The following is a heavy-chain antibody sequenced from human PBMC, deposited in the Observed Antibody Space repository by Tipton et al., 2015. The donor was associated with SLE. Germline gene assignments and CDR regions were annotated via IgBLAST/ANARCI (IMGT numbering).Heavy chain of an antibody. Sequence: SLRLSCAASGFTFSSYWMSWVRQAPGKGLEWVANIKQDGSEKYYVDSVKGRFTISRDNAKNSLYLQMNSLRAEDTAVYYCARDGELDLLGWLDSWGQGTMVTVSS. D-gene: IGHD3/OR15-3a*01. J-gene: IGHJ5*01. CDR1: GFTFSSYW. CDR2: IKQDGSEK. V-gene: IGHV3-7*01. CDR3: ARDGELDLLGWLDS.